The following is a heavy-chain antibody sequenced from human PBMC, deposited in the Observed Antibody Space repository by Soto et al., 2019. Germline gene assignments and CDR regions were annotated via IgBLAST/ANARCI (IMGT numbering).Heavy chain of an antibody. J-gene: IGHJ4*02. V-gene: IGHV1-3*01. CDR2: INAGNGNT. D-gene: IGHD6-19*01. CDR1: GYTFTVYA. Sequence: ASVKVSCKASGYTFTVYAIHWVRQAPGQRLEWMGWINAGNGNTKYSQKFQGRVTITRDTSASTAYMELSSLRSEDTAVYYCARAVAVPADFDDWGQGTLVTVSS. CDR3: ARAVAVPADFDD.